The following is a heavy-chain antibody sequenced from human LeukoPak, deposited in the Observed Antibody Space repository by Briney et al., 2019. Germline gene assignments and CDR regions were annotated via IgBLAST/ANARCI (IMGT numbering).Heavy chain of an antibody. CDR1: GYTFTGYY. CDR2: INPNSGGT. Sequence: ASVKVSCKASGYTFTGYYMHWVRQAPGQGLEWMGWINPNSGGTNYAQKFQGRVTMTRDTSISTAYMELSRLRSDDTVVYYCARVVSPYDFWSGYQLAFDYWGQGTLVTVSS. V-gene: IGHV1-2*02. CDR3: ARVVSPYDFWSGYQLAFDY. J-gene: IGHJ4*02. D-gene: IGHD3-3*01.